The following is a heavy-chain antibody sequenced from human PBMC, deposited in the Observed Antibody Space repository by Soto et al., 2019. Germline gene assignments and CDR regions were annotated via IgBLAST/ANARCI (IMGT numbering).Heavy chain of an antibody. V-gene: IGHV3-23*01. CDR3: AKLIGGWWSPDSSADQRTR. J-gene: IGHJ4*02. CDR1: GFTFSSYA. CDR2: ISGSGGST. Sequence: EVQLLESGGGLVQPGGSLRLSCAASGFTFSSYAMSWVRQAPGKGLEWVSAISGSGGSTYYADSVKGRFTISRDNSKNPLYLQMTSLRAEDTAVYYCAKLIGGWWSPDSSADQRTRWGQGTLVTVSS. D-gene: IGHD3-22*01.